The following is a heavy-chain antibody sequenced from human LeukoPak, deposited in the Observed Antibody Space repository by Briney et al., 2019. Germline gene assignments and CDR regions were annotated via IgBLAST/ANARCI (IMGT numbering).Heavy chain of an antibody. CDR2: IYTSGST. CDR1: GGSISSGSYY. CDR3: ARSSSSWYGWFDP. V-gene: IGHV4-61*02. Sequence: PSQTLSLACTVSGGSISSGSYYWSWIRQPAGKGLEWIGRIYTSGSTNYNPSLKSRVTISVDTSKNQFSLKLSSVTAADTAVYYCARSSSSWYGWFDPWGQGTLVTVSS. D-gene: IGHD6-13*01. J-gene: IGHJ5*02.